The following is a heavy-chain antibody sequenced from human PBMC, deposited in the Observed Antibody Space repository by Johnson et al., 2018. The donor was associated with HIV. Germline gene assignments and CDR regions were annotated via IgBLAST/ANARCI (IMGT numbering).Heavy chain of an antibody. CDR3: ARGNLGAFDI. J-gene: IGHJ3*02. D-gene: IGHD3-16*01. CDR1: GFTFDDYA. CDR2: ISWNSGSI. Sequence: VQLVESGGGLVQPGRSLRLSCAASGFTFDDYAMHWVRQAPGKGLKWVSGISWNSGSIGYADSVKGRFPISRDNAKNSLYLQMNSLRAEDTALYFCARGNLGAFDIWGQGTMVTVSS. V-gene: IGHV3-9*01.